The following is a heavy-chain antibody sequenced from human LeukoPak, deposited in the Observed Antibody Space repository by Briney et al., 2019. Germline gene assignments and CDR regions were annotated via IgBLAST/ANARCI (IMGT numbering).Heavy chain of an antibody. CDR2: IYSGGST. V-gene: IGHV3-66*04. CDR3: ARQRLDAFDI. CDR1: GFTFSKNY. Sequence: GGSLRLSCAASGFTFSKNYMSWVRQAPGKGLEWVSVIYSGGSTYYADSVKGRFTISRDNSKNTVFLQMNSLRAEDTAVYYCARQRLDAFDIWGQGTMVTVSS. J-gene: IGHJ3*02.